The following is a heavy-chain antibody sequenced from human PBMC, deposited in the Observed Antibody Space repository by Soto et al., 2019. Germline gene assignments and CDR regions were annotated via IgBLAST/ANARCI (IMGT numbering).Heavy chain of an antibody. V-gene: IGHV1-69*01. D-gene: IGHD2-2*01. CDR3: ARDLADCSSTSCPTGVYNWFDP. Sequence: QVQLVQSGAEVKKPGSSVKVSCKASGGTFSSYAISWVRQAPGQGLEWMGGIIPIFGTAHYAQKFQGRVTITADQSTSTAYMELSSLRSEDTAVYYCARDLADCSSTSCPTGVYNWFDPWGQGTLVTVSS. CDR2: IIPIFGTA. J-gene: IGHJ5*02. CDR1: GGTFSSYA.